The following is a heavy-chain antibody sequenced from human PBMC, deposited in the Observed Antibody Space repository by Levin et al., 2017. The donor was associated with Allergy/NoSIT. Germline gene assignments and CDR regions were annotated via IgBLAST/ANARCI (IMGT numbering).Heavy chain of an antibody. Sequence: GGSLRLSCAASGFNIINHAMHWVRQAPDKGLEWVAVISFDGRDIQYADSVKGRFAISKDSSTNTLFLQMKSLRAEDTAVYYCARGQGYCDSSTCSYYYYFTMDVWGQGTTVSVPS. J-gene: IGHJ6*02. CDR1: GFNIINHA. D-gene: IGHD2/OR15-2a*01. V-gene: IGHV3-30*03. CDR2: ISFDGRDI. CDR3: ARGQGYCDSSTCSYYYYFTMDV.